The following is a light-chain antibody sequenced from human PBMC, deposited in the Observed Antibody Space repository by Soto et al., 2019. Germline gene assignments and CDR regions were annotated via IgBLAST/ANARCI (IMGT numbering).Light chain of an antibody. V-gene: IGKV1-12*01. CDR2: AAS. J-gene: IGKJ1*01. Sequence: DIQMTQSPSSVSASVGNRVTITCRASQGIRSWLAWYQQKPGKAPKLLIYAASNLQSGVPSRFSGSGSETDFTLTISSLQPEDFATYYCQQGNSFPPTFGQGTKVEIK. CDR1: QGIRSW. CDR3: QQGNSFPPT.